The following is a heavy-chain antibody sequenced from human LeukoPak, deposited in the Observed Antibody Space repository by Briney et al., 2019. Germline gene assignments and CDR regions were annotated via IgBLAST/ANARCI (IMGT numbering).Heavy chain of an antibody. CDR2: INHSGRT. V-gene: IGHV4-34*01. D-gene: IGHD6-19*01. J-gene: IGHJ5*02. CDR1: GGSFSGYY. Sequence: PSQTLSLTCAVHGGSFSGYYWTWIRQPPGKGLEWIGEINHSGRTNYNPSLKSRVTILVDTSKNQFSLKLSSVTAADTAVYYCARHSTSGWNWFDPWGQGTLVTVSS. CDR3: ARHSTSGWNWFDP.